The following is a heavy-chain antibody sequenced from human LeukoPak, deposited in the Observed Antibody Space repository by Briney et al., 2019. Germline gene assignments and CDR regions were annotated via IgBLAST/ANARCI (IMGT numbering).Heavy chain of an antibody. CDR3: ARIFIRNGYSSYFDC. Sequence: SETLSLTCTVSGFSISSGHYWGWVRQPPGAGLEWIGSVYQSGTTYYNPSLKSRVTTSVDMSKNQFSLRLRPVTAADTALYYCARIFIRNGYSSYFDCWGQGTLVTVSS. D-gene: IGHD5-18*01. CDR1: GFSISSGHY. V-gene: IGHV4-38-2*02. CDR2: VYQSGTT. J-gene: IGHJ4*02.